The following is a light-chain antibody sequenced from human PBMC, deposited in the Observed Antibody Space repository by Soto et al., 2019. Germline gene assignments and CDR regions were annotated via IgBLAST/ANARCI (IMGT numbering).Light chain of an antibody. J-gene: IGKJ1*01. V-gene: IGKV3-20*01. CDR1: QSVSSSF. CDR3: RQYGSSPQT. CDR2: GAS. Sequence: EIVLTQSPGTLSLSPGERATLSCRASQSVSSSFLAWHQQKPGQALRLLIYGASSRATGIPDRFSGSGSGTDFTLTISRLEPEDFAVYYCRQYGSSPQTFGQGTKVEIK.